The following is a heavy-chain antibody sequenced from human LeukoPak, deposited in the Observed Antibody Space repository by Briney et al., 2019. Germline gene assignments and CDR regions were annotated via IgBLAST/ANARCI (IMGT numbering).Heavy chain of an antibody. J-gene: IGHJ4*02. CDR1: GFTFSSYA. D-gene: IGHD1-26*01. V-gene: IGHV3-30-3*01. CDR3: ARDYSGSYYAQGTSTFDY. Sequence: GGSLRLSCAASGFTFSSYAMHWVRQAPGKGLEWVAVISYDGSNKYYADSVKGRFTISRDNSKNTLYLQMNSLRAEDTAVYYCARDYSGSYYAQGTSTFDYWGQGTLVTVSS. CDR2: ISYDGSNK.